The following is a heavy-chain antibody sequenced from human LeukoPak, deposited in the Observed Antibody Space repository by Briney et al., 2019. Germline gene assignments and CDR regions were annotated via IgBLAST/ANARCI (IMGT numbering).Heavy chain of an antibody. CDR3: AKASGWWLPLFDI. J-gene: IGHJ3*02. CDR1: GFTFSSHA. CDR2: ISGSGGST. V-gene: IGHV3-23*01. D-gene: IGHD2-15*01. Sequence: GGSLRLSCAASGFTFSSHAMSWVRQAPGKGLEWVSAISGSGGSTYYADSVKGRFTISRDNSKNTPYLQMNSLRAEDTAVYYCAKASGWWLPLFDIWGQGTMVTVSS.